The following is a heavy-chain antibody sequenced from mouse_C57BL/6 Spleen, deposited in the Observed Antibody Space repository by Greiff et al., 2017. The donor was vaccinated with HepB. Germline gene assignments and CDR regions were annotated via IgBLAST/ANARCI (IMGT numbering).Heavy chain of an antibody. CDR2: IHPNSGST. D-gene: IGHD2-2*01. Sequence: VQLQQSGAELVKPGASVKLSCKASGYTFTSYWMHWVKQRPGQGLEWIGMIHPNSGSTNYNEKFKSKATLTVDKSSSTAYMQLSSLTSEDSAVYYCARSSGYDWFAYWGQGTLVTVSA. CDR3: ARSSGYDWFAY. CDR1: GYTFTSYW. J-gene: IGHJ3*01. V-gene: IGHV1-64*01.